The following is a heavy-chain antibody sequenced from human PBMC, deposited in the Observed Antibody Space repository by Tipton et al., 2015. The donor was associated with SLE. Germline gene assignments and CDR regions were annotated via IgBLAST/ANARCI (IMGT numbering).Heavy chain of an antibody. J-gene: IGHJ5*02. Sequence: SLRLSCTVSGDSITSITRTNWWSWVRQPPGKGLEWIGEIFHSGSTNYRPSLKSRVIISVDTSKNQFSLKLTSVTVADTAVYYCTRGGRGDGANPFDPWGQGTLVTVSS. V-gene: IGHV4-4*02. CDR1: GDSITSITRTNW. CDR2: IFHSGST. D-gene: IGHD4/OR15-4a*01. CDR3: TRGGRGDGANPFDP.